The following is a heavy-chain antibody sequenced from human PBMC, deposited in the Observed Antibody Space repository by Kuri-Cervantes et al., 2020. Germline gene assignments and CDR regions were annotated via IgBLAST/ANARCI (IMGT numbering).Heavy chain of an antibody. CDR3: ARDFAPDRISQWLVNYYGMDV. CDR1: GFTFSSYA. V-gene: IGHV1-2*02. CDR2: INPNSGGT. J-gene: IGHJ6*02. Sequence: GGSLRLSCAASGFTFSSYAMHWVRQAPGQGLEWMGWINPNSGGTNYAQKFQGRVTMTRDTSISTAYMELSRLRSDDTAVYYCARDFAPDRISQWLVNYYGMDVWGQGTTVTVSS. D-gene: IGHD6-19*01.